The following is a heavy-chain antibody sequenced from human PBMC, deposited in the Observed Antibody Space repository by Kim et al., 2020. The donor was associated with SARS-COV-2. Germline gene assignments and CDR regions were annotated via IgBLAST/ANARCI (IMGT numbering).Heavy chain of an antibody. CDR1: GFTFGDYA. J-gene: IGHJ6*02. V-gene: IGHV3-49*03. CDR2: IRSKAYGGTT. D-gene: IGHD2-2*01. Sequence: GGSLRLSCTASGFTFGDYAMSWFRQAQGKGLEWVGFIRSKAYGGTTDYDASEKGRFTISRDDYKSIAYLQMNSLKTEDTAVYYCTRDIVVVPSAMKYYYYYGMDVWVQGTTVTVSS. CDR3: TRDIVVVPSAMKYYYYYGMDV.